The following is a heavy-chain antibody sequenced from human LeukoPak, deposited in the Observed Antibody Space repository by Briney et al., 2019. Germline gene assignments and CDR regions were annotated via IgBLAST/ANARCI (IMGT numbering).Heavy chain of an antibody. CDR3: ARLIGAAGHYYYYYMDV. CDR1: GGSISSYY. D-gene: IGHD6-13*01. V-gene: IGHV4-59*08. CDR2: IYYSGST. J-gene: IGHJ6*03. Sequence: PSETLSLTCTVSGGSISSYYWSWIRQPPGKGLEWIGYIYYSGSTNYNPSLKSRVTISVDTSKNQFSLKLSSVTAADTAVYYCARLIGAAGHYYYYYMDVWGKGTTVTVSS.